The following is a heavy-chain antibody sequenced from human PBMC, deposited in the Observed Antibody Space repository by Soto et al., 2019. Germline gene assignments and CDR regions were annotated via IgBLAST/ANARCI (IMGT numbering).Heavy chain of an antibody. Sequence: SETLSLTCTVSGGSISSYYWSWIRQPPGKGLEWIGYIYYSGSTNYNPSLKSRVTISVDTSKNQFSLKLSSVTAADTAVYYCARQRFGEFNFDYWGQGTLVTVSS. V-gene: IGHV4-59*01. CDR1: GGSISSYY. J-gene: IGHJ4*02. CDR3: ARQRFGEFNFDY. D-gene: IGHD3-10*01. CDR2: IYYSGST.